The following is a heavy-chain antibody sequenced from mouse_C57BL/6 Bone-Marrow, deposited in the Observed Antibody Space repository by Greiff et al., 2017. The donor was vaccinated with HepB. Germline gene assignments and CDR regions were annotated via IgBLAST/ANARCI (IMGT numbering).Heavy chain of an antibody. CDR2: IDPYDSYT. V-gene: IGHV1-59*01. J-gene: IGHJ3*01. D-gene: IGHD2-1*01. Sequence: QVQLQQPGAELVRPGTSVKLSCKASGYTFTSYWMHWVKQRPGQGLEWIGGIDPYDSYTNYNQKFKGKATLTVDTSSSTAYMQLRSLTSEDSAVYYSARWVTGTAWFAYWGQGTPVTVSA. CDR1: GYTFTSYW. CDR3: ARWVTGTAWFAY.